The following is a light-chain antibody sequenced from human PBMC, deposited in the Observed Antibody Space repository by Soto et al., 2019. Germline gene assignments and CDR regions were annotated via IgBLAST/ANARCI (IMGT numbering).Light chain of an antibody. Sequence: EIVMPPSPATLSVSPGERAPLYCRASQSVRIDLAWYQQTPGQAPRLLIYGASTRATGIPVRFSGSASGTEFTLTISSLQSEDFTVYYCQQYNKWPLTFGQGTKADIK. CDR1: QSVRID. CDR3: QQYNKWPLT. CDR2: GAS. V-gene: IGKV3-15*01. J-gene: IGKJ1*01.